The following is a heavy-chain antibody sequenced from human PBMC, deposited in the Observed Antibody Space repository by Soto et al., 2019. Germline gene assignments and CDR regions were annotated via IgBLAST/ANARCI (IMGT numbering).Heavy chain of an antibody. V-gene: IGHV4-34*01. Sequence: QVQLQQWGAGLLKPSETLSLTCAVYGGSFSGYYWSWIRQPPGKGLEWIGEINHSGSTNYNPSLKSRVTISVDTSKNQFSLKLSSVTAADTAVYYCARIGWSGRDYWGQGTLVTASS. J-gene: IGHJ4*02. CDR1: GGSFSGYY. D-gene: IGHD3-3*01. CDR2: INHSGST. CDR3: ARIGWSGRDY.